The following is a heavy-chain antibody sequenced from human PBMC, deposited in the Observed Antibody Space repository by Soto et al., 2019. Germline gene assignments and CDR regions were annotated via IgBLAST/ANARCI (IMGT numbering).Heavy chain of an antibody. CDR2: IWYDGSNK. D-gene: IGHD3-3*01. CDR1: GFTFSSYG. J-gene: IGHJ6*02. Sequence: GGSLRLSCAASGFTFSSYGIHWVRQAPGKGLEWVGIIWYDGSNKYYADSVKGRFTISRDNSKNTLYLQMNSLRAEDTAVYYYAKDNYDFWSGYPHYDYYYGMDVWGQGTTVTVFS. V-gene: IGHV3-30*02. CDR3: AKDNYDFWSGYPHYDYYYGMDV.